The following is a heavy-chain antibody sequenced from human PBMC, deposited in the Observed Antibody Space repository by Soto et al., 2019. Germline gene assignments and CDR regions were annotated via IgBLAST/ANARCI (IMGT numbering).Heavy chain of an antibody. V-gene: IGHV1-18*04. Sequence: SSVKVSCKASGYTFSNFGINWVRQAPGQGLEWMGWITPYNGNANYAQKYQDRLTVTTDTSTNTAYLELRSLRSDDTAVYFCARARMYSGAYHDYWGQGTLVTVSS. CDR1: GYTFSNFG. J-gene: IGHJ4*02. CDR3: ARARMYSGAYHDY. CDR2: ITPYNGNA. D-gene: IGHD1-26*01.